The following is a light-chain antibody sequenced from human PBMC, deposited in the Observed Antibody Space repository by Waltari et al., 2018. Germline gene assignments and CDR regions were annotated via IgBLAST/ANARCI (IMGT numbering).Light chain of an antibody. CDR1: NIGSKN. CDR3: QVWDSIPWV. J-gene: IGLJ3*02. Sequence: SYELIQPLSVSVALGQTARITCGGDNIGSKNVHWYQQKPGQAPVLVIYRDNNRPSGIPERFSASNSGNTATLTISRAQAGDEADYYCQVWDSIPWVFGGGTKVTVL. CDR2: RDN. V-gene: IGLV3-9*01.